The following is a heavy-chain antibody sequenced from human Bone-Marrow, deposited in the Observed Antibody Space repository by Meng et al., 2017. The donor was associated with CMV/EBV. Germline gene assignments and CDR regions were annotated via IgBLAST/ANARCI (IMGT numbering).Heavy chain of an antibody. CDR1: GYTFTSYG. D-gene: IGHD3-3*01. CDR3: ASGDYDFWSGYFF. Sequence: ASAMVFFKASGYTFTSYGISWVRQAPGQGLEWMGWISAYNGNTNYAQKLQGRVTMTTDTSTSTAYMELRSLRSDDTAVYYCASGDYDFWSGYFFWGQGTLVTVSS. J-gene: IGHJ4*02. V-gene: IGHV1-18*01. CDR2: ISAYNGNT.